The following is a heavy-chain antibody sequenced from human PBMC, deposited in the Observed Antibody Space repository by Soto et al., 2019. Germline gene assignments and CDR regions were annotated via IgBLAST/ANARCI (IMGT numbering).Heavy chain of an antibody. CDR1: GYTFTSYG. Sequence: GASVKVSCKASGYTFTSYGISWVRQAPGQGLEWMGWISAYNGNTNYAQKLQGRVTMTTDTSTSTAYMELRSLRSDDTVVYYCARDSQPHYYGSGSYYNIVGIYNWYDPWGQGTLVTVSS. D-gene: IGHD3-10*01. J-gene: IGHJ5*02. CDR3: ARDSQPHYYGSGSYYNIVGIYNWYDP. CDR2: ISAYNGNT. V-gene: IGHV1-18*01.